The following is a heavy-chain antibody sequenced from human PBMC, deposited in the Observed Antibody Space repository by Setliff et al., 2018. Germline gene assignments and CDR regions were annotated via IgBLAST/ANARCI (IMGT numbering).Heavy chain of an antibody. CDR2: IYYSGTT. CDR3: ARPLEESFGGVRDSDAFDI. CDR1: GGSIISSTYN. Sequence: SETLSLTCSVSGGSIISSTYNWGWIRQPPGKGLERIGSIYYSGTTYYNPSLESRITMSVDTSNNRFSLKLTSVTAADTAVYYCARPLEESFGGVRDSDAFDIWGQGTMVTVSS. J-gene: IGHJ3*02. V-gene: IGHV4-39*01. D-gene: IGHD3-16*01.